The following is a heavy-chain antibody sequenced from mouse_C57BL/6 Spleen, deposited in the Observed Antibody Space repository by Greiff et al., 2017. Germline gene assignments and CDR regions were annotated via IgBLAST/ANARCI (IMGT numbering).Heavy chain of an antibody. CDR3: ARHGSPRCYAMDY. CDR2: IEPSDSYT. CDR1: GYTFTSYW. V-gene: IGHV1-50*01. J-gene: IGHJ4*01. D-gene: IGHD1-1*02. Sequence: QVQLQQPGAELVKPGASVKLSCKASGYTFTSYWMQWVKQRPGQGLEWIGEIEPSDSYTNYNQKFKGKATLTVDTSSSTAYMQLSSLTSEDSAVYCCARHGSPRCYAMDYWGQGTTVTVSS.